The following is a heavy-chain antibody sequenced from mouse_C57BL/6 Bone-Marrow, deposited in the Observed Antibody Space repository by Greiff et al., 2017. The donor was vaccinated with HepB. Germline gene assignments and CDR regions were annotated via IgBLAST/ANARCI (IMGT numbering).Heavy chain of an antibody. J-gene: IGHJ2*01. Sequence: EVMLVESGGGLVQPKGSLKLSCAASGFSFNTYAMNWVRQAPGKGLEWVARIRSKSNNYATYYADSVKDRFTISRDDSESMLYLQMNNFKTEDTAMYYCVKDSSGYGRVFDYWGQGTTLTVSS. D-gene: IGHD3-2*02. V-gene: IGHV10-1*01. CDR1: GFSFNTYA. CDR2: IRSKSNNYAT. CDR3: VKDSSGYGRVFDY.